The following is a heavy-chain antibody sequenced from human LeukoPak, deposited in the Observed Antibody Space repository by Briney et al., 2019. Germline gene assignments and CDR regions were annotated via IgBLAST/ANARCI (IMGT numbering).Heavy chain of an antibody. Sequence: GESLKISCKGSGYSFTSYWIGWVRQMPGKGLEWMGIIYPGDSDTRYSPSFQGQVTISAGKSISTAYLQWSSLKASDTAMYYCARRKAAAGNFPWFDPWGQGTLVTVSS. V-gene: IGHV5-51*01. J-gene: IGHJ5*02. D-gene: IGHD6-13*01. CDR3: ARRKAAAGNFPWFDP. CDR1: GYSFTSYW. CDR2: IYPGDSDT.